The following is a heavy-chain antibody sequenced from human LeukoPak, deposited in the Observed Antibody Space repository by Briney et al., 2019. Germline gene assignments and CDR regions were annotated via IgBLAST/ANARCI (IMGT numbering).Heavy chain of an antibody. J-gene: IGHJ5*02. CDR3: ARVTSGSTSSFNWFDP. CDR1: GFTVSSNY. Sequence: GGSLRLSCAASGFTVSSNYMSWVRQAPGKGLEWVSVIYSGGSTYYADSVKGRFTISRDNSKNTLYLQMNRLRAEDTAVYYCARVTSGSTSSFNWFDPWGQGTLVTVSS. V-gene: IGHV3-53*01. CDR2: IYSGGST. D-gene: IGHD2-2*01.